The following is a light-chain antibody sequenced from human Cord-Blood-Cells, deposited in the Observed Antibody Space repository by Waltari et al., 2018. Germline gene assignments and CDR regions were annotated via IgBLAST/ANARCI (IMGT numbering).Light chain of an antibody. CDR1: QGISNY. V-gene: IGKV1-27*01. CDR3: QKYNSAPPWT. J-gene: IGKJ1*01. CDR2: AAS. Sequence: DIQMTQSPSSLSASVGDRVTITCRASQGISNYVAWYQQKPGKVPKLLIYAASTLQSGVPSRFSGSGSGTDFTLTISSLQPEDVATDYCQKYNSAPPWTFGQGTKVEIK.